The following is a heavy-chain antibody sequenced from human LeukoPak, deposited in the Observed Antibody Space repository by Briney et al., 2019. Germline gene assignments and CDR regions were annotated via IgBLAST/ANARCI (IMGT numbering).Heavy chain of an antibody. D-gene: IGHD4-17*01. CDR3: ASHPRYYGDYYFDY. CDR2: IYYSGST. CDR1: GGSISSSSYY. V-gene: IGHV4-39*01. Sequence: PSETLSLTCTVSGGSISSSSYYWGWIRQPPGKGLEWIGSIYYSGSTYYNPSLKSRVTISVDTSKNQFSLKLSSVTAADTAVYYCASHPRYYGDYYFDYWGQGTLVTVS. J-gene: IGHJ4*02.